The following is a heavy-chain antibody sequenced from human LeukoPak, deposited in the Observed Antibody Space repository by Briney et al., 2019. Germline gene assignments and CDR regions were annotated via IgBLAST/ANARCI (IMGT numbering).Heavy chain of an antibody. CDR3: ATLVAY. V-gene: IGHV3-30*04. D-gene: IGHD5-12*01. J-gene: IGHJ4*02. CDR2: ISNDGNNK. CDR1: GFTFSSYE. Sequence: PGGSLRLSCAASGFTFSSYEMNWVRQAPGKGLEWVAVISNDGNNKFYADSVKGRFTISRDNSKNTLYLQMNSLRPEDTAVYYCATLVAYWGQGTLVTV.